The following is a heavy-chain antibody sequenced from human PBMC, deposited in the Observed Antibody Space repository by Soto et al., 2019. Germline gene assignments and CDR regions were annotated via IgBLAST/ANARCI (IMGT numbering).Heavy chain of an antibody. CDR1: GGNFTIYA. CDR3: AKASGRSWYNWFDP. V-gene: IGHV1-69*01. Sequence: AASVKFSCTASGGNFTIYAISWVRQAPGQGLEFMGGIVPLFGTTNYAHKFRGRVTVTADESTSTVFMEMSSLRSEDTAVYYCAKASGRSWYNWFDPWGQGTLVTVSS. CDR2: IVPLFGTT. D-gene: IGHD6-13*01. J-gene: IGHJ5*02.